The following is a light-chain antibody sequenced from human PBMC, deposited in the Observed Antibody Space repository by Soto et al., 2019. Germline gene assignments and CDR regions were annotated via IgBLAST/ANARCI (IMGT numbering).Light chain of an antibody. Sequence: EIVLTQSPGTLSLSPGERATLSCRASQSVTSTFLAWYQRKAGQAPRLLIFAASSRATGVPDRFSGSGSGTDFTLTISSLEPEDFALYYCQQYGNTPPTFGQGTKLEI. CDR1: QSVTSTF. CDR2: AAS. J-gene: IGKJ2*01. CDR3: QQYGNTPPT. V-gene: IGKV3-20*01.